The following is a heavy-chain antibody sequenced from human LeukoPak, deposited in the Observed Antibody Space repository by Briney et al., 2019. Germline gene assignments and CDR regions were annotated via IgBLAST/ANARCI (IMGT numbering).Heavy chain of an antibody. V-gene: IGHV4-4*07. D-gene: IGHD3-3*01. CDR3: ARVGNPLVTVFAWFDP. CDR2: IHTSGNT. CDR1: GGSITNY. J-gene: IGHJ5*02. Sequence: SETLSLTCTVSGGSITNYWSWIRQPAGKGLEWIGRIHTSGNTNYNPSLKSRVTMSADTSKNQFSLKLSSVTAADTAVYYCARVGNPLVTVFAWFDPWGQGTLVTVSS.